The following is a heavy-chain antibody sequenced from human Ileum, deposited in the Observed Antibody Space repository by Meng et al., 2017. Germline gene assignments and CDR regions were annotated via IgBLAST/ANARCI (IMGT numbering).Heavy chain of an antibody. CDR3: ARLLALRDWGWFDP. V-gene: IGHV4-59*08. Sequence: QVQLQESGPGLVKPSETLALTCSVSGASISSHYWTWIRQPPGKGLEYIGYIYYRAFPLSPPSLRSRVTMSVDTSKNQFSLNLSSVTAADTAVYYCARLLALRDWGWFDPWGQGTLVTVSS. CDR2: IYYRAFP. D-gene: IGHD2-21*01. J-gene: IGHJ5*02. CDR1: GASISSHY.